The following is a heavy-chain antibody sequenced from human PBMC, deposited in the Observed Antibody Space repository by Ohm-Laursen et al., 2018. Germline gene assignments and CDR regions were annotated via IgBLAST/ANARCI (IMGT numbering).Heavy chain of an antibody. V-gene: IGHV3-33*01. D-gene: IGHD5-18*01. Sequence: SLRLSCAASGFSFSIYGMHWVRQAPGKGLEWVAVIWYDGSNKYYADSVKGRFTISRDNSKNTLYLQMNSLRADDTAVYYCARATRDGYDHWGQGTLVTVSS. CDR1: GFSFSIYG. CDR2: IWYDGSNK. J-gene: IGHJ5*02. CDR3: ARATRDGYDH.